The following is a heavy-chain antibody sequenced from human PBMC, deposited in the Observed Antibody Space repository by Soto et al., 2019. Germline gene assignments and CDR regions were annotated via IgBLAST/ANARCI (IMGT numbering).Heavy chain of an antibody. Sequence: QVQLQESGPGLVKPSQTLSLTCAVSGGSIRSDGSYWTWIRQLPGGGLEWIGYIYYSGSTSYNPSPESRASISVDSSENRFSLRLTSVTAADTAVYYCARRAGNRRGYPIDSWGQGTLVTVSS. CDR2: IYYSGST. CDR3: ARRAGNRRGYPIDS. J-gene: IGHJ4*02. CDR1: GGSIRSDGSY. V-gene: IGHV4-31*11. D-gene: IGHD5-18*01.